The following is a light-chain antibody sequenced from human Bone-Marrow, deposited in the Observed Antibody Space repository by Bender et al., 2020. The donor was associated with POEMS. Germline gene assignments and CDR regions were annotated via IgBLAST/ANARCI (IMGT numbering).Light chain of an antibody. CDR1: TYDVGAYNY. CDR3: SSYAGIHTLAL. CDR2: DVS. V-gene: IGLV2-11*01. Sequence: QSALTQPRSVSGSPGQSVTISCSGTTYDVGAYNYVSWYQHHPGKAPKLIIFDVSERPSWVPGRFSGSNSGNTASLTISGLRADDEADYYCSSYAGIHTLALFGGGTKLTVL. J-gene: IGLJ3*02.